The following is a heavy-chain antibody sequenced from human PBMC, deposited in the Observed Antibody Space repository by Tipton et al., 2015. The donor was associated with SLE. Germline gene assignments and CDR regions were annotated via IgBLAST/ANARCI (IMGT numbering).Heavy chain of an antibody. V-gene: IGHV1-2*02. CDR2: INPNSGGT. D-gene: IGHD2-15*01. CDR3: ARDRCSGGSCYSDY. CDR1: GYTFTSYG. Sequence: QLVQSGPEVKKPGASVKVSCKASGYTFTSYGISWVRQAPGQGLEWMGWINPNSGGTNYAQKFQGRVTMTRDTSISTAYMELSRLRSDDTAVYYCARDRCSGGSCYSDYWGQGTLVPVSS. J-gene: IGHJ4*02.